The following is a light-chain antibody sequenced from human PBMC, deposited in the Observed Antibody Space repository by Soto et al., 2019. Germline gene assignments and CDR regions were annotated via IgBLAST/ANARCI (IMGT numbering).Light chain of an antibody. J-gene: IGKJ1*01. CDR2: GAS. CDR1: QSVSSSY. V-gene: IGKV3-20*01. Sequence: EIVLTHSPATLSLSPRERATLSCRASQSVSSSYLAWYQQKPGQAPRLLIYGASSRATGIPDRFSGSGSGTDFTLTISRLEPEDFAVYYCQQYGSSPWTFGQGTKVDIK. CDR3: QQYGSSPWT.